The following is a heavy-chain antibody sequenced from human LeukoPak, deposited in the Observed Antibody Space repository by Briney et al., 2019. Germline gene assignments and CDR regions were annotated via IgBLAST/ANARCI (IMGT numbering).Heavy chain of an antibody. CDR2: INPNSGGT. Sequence: GASVKVSCKASGYTFTGYYMHLVRQAPGQGLEWMGWINPNSGGTNYAQKFQGRVTMTRDTSISTAYMELSRLRSDDTAVYYCARGDYDILTGYYLYYFDYWGQGTLVTVSS. CDR3: ARGDYDILTGYYLYYFDY. V-gene: IGHV1-2*02. J-gene: IGHJ4*02. D-gene: IGHD3-9*01. CDR1: GYTFTGYY.